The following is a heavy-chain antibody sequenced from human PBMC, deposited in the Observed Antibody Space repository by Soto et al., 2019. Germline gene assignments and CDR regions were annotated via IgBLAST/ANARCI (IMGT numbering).Heavy chain of an antibody. CDR2: IIPFFRTP. CDR3: ARDKGRGQLGGNYYYAWDV. J-gene: IGHJ6*02. CDR1: GDTFDTFA. V-gene: IGHV1-69*12. D-gene: IGHD1-1*01. Sequence: QVQLVQSGAEVLKPGSSVKLSCKTSGDTFDTFAISWVRQAPGQGLEWMGGIIPFFRTPDYTQKFQGRVTITADVSTSTAYMELISLRSEDTAVYYCARDKGRGQLGGNYYYAWDVWGQGTTVTVSS.